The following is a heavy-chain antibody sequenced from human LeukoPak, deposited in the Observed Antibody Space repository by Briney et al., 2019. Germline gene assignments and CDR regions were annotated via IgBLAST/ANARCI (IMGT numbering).Heavy chain of an antibody. Sequence: SETLPLTCIVSGGSTGTYYWSWIRQPPGKGPEWIGNIHNSGSTNYNPSLKSRVTILVDTSKNQFSLKLTSVTAADTAVYYCARQYYGSAISWFDPWGQGTLVTVSS. CDR2: IHNSGST. CDR3: ARQYYGSAISWFDP. V-gene: IGHV4-59*08. J-gene: IGHJ5*02. D-gene: IGHD3-10*01. CDR1: GGSTGTYY.